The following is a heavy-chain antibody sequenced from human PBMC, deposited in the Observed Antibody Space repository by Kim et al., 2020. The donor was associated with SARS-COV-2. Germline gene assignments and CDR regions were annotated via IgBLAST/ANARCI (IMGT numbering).Heavy chain of an antibody. Sequence: GGSLRLSCAASGFTFSNYAIHWVRQSPGKGLEWVAVIWHDESKKYYVDSVKGRFTISRDNSNNTLYLQMNSLRAEDTDVYYCVWEGGKSGYYSIDSWVQG. CDR1: GFTFSNYA. J-gene: IGHJ5*01. CDR3: VWEGGKSGYYSIDS. D-gene: IGHD3-22*01. CDR2: IWHDESKK. V-gene: IGHV3-33*01.